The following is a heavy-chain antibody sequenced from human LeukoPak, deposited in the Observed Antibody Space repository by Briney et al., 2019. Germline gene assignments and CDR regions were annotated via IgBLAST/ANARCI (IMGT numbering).Heavy chain of an antibody. D-gene: IGHD5-18*01. CDR2: ISPSGTDI. J-gene: IGHJ4*02. CDR3: ARHLSGVTGYTYGRGIDY. Sequence: PGGSLRLSCAVSGFTFTDTYMTWIRQAPGKGLESLSYISPSGTDISYADSVKGRFTISRDNAKTSLYLQMNSLRAEDTAVYYCARHLSGVTGYTYGRGIDYWGQGTLVTVSS. CDR1: GFTFTDTY. V-gene: IGHV3-11*04.